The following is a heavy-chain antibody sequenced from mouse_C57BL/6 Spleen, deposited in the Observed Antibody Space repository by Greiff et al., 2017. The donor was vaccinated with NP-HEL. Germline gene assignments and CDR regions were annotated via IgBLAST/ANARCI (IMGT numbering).Heavy chain of an antibody. CDR2: INPNNGGT. CDR1: GYTFTDYY. J-gene: IGHJ2*01. V-gene: IGHV1-26*01. CDR3: AREGGYDGYYFDY. D-gene: IGHD2-2*01. Sequence: VQLQQSGPELVKPGASVKISCKASGYTFTDYYMNWVKQSHGKSLEWIGDINPNNGGTSYNQKFKGKATLTVDKSSSTAYMELRSLTSEDSAVYYCAREGGYDGYYFDYWGQGTTLTVSS.